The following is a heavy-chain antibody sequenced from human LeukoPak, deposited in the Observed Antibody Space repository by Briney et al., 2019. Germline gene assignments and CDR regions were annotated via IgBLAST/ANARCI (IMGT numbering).Heavy chain of an antibody. V-gene: IGHV3-9*01. CDR1: GFTFDDYA. J-gene: IGHJ4*02. D-gene: IGHD3-22*01. CDR3: AKQKYYDSSGYYYEGYYFDY. Sequence: GGSLRLSCAASGFTFDDYAMHWVRQAPGKGLEWVSGISWNSGSIGYADSVKGRFTISRDNAENSLYLQMNSLRAEDTALYYCAKQKYYDSSGYYYEGYYFDYWGQGTLVTVSS. CDR2: ISWNSGSI.